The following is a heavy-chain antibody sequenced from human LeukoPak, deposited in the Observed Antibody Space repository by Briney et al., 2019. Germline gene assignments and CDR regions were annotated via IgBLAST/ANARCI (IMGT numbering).Heavy chain of an antibody. CDR3: ARDGNSGYDYGESAY. D-gene: IGHD5-12*01. J-gene: IGHJ4*02. Sequence: GGSLRLSCAASGFTFSSYWMSWVRQAPGKGLEWVANIKQDGSEKYYVDSVKGRFTISRDNAKNSLYLQMNSLRAEDTAVYYCARDGNSGYDYGESAYWGQGTLVTVSS. CDR2: IKQDGSEK. CDR1: GFTFSSYW. V-gene: IGHV3-7*03.